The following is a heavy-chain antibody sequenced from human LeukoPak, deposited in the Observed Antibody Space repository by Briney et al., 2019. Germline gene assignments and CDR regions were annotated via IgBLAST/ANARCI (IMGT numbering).Heavy chain of an antibody. CDR3: ARPLTLGFEAFDI. J-gene: IGHJ3*02. V-gene: IGHV1-2*02. Sequence: GASVKVSCKASGYTFTVYYMHWVRQAPGQGIEWVGRINPNSGGTNYAQKFQGRVTMTRDTSISTAYMELSRLRSDDTAVYYCARPLTLGFEAFDIWGQGTTVTVSS. CDR1: GYTFTVYY. D-gene: IGHD3-9*01. CDR2: INPNSGGT.